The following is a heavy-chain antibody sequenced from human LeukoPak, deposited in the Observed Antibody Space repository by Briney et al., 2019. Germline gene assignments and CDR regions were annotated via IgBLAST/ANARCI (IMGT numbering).Heavy chain of an antibody. V-gene: IGHV4-31*03. J-gene: IGHJ6*02. D-gene: IGHD4-17*01. CDR3: ARDGEATVTHGAYYYGMDV. Sequence: SQTLSLTCTVSGGSISSGGYYWSWIRQHPGKGLEWIGYIYYSRSTYYNPSLKSRVTISVDTSKNQFSLKLSSVTAADTAVYYCARDGEATVTHGAYYYGMDVWGQGTTVTVSS. CDR1: GGSISSGGYY. CDR2: IYYSRST.